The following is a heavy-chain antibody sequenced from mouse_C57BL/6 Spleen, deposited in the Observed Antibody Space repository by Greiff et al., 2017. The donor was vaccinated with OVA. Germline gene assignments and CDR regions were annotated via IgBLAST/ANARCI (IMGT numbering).Heavy chain of an antibody. D-gene: IGHD1-1*01. J-gene: IGHJ2*01. CDR1: GYTFTSYW. CDR2: INPSNGGT. V-gene: IGHV1-53*01. CDR3: ARGGITTVVATGTGDY. Sequence: QVQLQQPGTELVKPGASVKLSCKASGYTFTSYWMHWVKQRPGQGLEWIGNINPSNGGTNYNEKFKSKATLTVDKSSSTAYMQLSSLTSEDSAVYYCARGGITTVVATGTGDYWGQGTTLTVSS.